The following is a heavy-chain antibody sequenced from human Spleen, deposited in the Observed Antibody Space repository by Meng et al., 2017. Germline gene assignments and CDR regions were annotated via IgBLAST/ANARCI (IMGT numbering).Heavy chain of an antibody. J-gene: IGHJ6*02. Sequence: SETLSLTCTVSGGSISRSPYSWGWIRQTPGKGLEWIATIYYSGSTYYNPSLKSRVTISIDTSKNQFSLKLTPVTAADTAVYYCARSRGTSRNYNSYGMDVWGQGTTVTVSS. CDR1: GGSISRSPYS. CDR3: ARSRGTSRNYNSYGMDV. D-gene: IGHD3-22*01. V-gene: IGHV4-39*07. CDR2: IYYSGST.